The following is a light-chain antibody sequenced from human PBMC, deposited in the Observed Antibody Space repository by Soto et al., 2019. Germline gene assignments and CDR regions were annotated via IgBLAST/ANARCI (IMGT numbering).Light chain of an antibody. J-gene: IGKJ4*01. CDR3: QQYNSYPLT. V-gene: IGKV1-5*03. Sequence: DIQMTQSPSTLSASVGDRVTITCRASQSISSWLAWYQLKPGKAPKLLIYRASTLKSGAPSRFGGSGSGTEFTLTISSLQPDDFAAYYCQQYNSYPLTFGGGTKVEIK. CDR2: RAS. CDR1: QSISSW.